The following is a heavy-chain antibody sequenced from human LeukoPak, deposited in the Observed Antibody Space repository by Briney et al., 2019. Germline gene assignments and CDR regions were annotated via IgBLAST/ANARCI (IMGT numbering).Heavy chain of an antibody. V-gene: IGHV3-43*01. CDR1: GFSFDDYT. CDR2: ISWDGGST. J-gene: IGHJ4*02. D-gene: IGHD6-13*01. CDR3: AKDGGSSFRFDY. Sequence: GGSLRLSCAASGFSFDDYTMHWVRQAPGKGLEWVSLISWDGGSTYYADSVKGRFTISRDNSKNSLYLQMNSLRTADTALYYCAKDGGSSFRFDYWGQGTLVTVSS.